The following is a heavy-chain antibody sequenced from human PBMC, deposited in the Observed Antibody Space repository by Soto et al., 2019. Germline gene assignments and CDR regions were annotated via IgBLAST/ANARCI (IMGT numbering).Heavy chain of an antibody. Sequence: QVQLVQSGAEVKKPGSSVKVSCKASGGTFSSYAISWVRQAPGQGLEWMGGIIPIFGTANYAQKFQGRVTITADESTSPADMELSSLRSEDTAVYYCARHSCCSTPNYYYGMDVWGQGTTVTVSS. CDR2: IIPIFGTA. CDR1: GGTFSSYA. CDR3: ARHSCCSTPNYYYGMDV. J-gene: IGHJ6*02. D-gene: IGHD2-15*01. V-gene: IGHV1-69*12.